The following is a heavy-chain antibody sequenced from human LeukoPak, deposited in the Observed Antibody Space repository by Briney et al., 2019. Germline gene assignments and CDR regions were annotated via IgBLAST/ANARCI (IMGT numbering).Heavy chain of an antibody. D-gene: IGHD5-24*01. CDR1: GGSFSGYY. CDR3: ARAPYGYNLDY. V-gene: IGHV4-34*01. Sequence: PSETLSLTCAVYGGSFSGYYWSWIRRPPGKGLEWIGEINHSGSTNYNPSLKSRVTISVDTSKNQFSLKLSSVTAADTAVYYCARAPYGYNLDYWGQGTLVTVSS. CDR2: INHSGST. J-gene: IGHJ4*02.